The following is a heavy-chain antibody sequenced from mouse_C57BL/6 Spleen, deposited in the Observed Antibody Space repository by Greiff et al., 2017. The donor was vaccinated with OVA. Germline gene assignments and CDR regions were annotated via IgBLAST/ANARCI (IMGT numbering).Heavy chain of an antibody. Sequence: VQLVESGPELVKPGASVKISCKASGYAFSSSWMNWVKQRPGKGLEWIGRIYPGDGDTNYNGKFKGKATLTADKSSSTAYMQLSSLTSEDSAVYFCARDGNYVPAWFAYWGQGTLVTVSA. CDR1: GYAFSSSW. D-gene: IGHD2-1*01. CDR3: ARDGNYVPAWFAY. CDR2: IYPGDGDT. V-gene: IGHV1-82*01. J-gene: IGHJ3*01.